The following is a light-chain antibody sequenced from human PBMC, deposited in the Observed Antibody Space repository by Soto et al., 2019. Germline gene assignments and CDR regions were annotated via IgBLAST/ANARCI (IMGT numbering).Light chain of an antibody. CDR1: SSNIGSNY. J-gene: IGLJ2*01. CDR3: ATWDDSLNSPL. CDR2: KNN. V-gene: IGLV1-47*01. Sequence: QSVLTQPPSASGTPGQRVTISCSGRSSNIGSNYVYWYQQFPGTAPKLLIYKNNERPSGVPDRFSGSKSGTSASLAISGLRSKDEADYYCATWDDSLNSPLFGGGTKLTVL.